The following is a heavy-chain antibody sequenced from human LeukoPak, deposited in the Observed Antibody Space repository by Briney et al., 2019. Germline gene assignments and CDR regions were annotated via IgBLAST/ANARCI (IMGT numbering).Heavy chain of an antibody. CDR2: ISGSGGST. D-gene: IGHD3-3*01. Sequence: PGGSLRLSCAASGFTFSSYAMSWVRQAPGKGLEWVSAISGSGGSTYYADSVKGRFTISRDNSKNTLYLQMNSLRAEDTAVYYCAKNEHDFWSGSYYFDYRGQGTLVTVSS. J-gene: IGHJ4*02. CDR3: AKNEHDFWSGSYYFDY. V-gene: IGHV3-23*01. CDR1: GFTFSSYA.